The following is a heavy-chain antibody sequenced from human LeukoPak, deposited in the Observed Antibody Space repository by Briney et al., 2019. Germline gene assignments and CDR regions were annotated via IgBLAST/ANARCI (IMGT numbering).Heavy chain of an antibody. CDR1: GFTFSSYG. V-gene: IGHV3-23*01. J-gene: IGHJ4*02. CDR3: AKLLYYYDSSQPY. CDR2: ISGSGGST. D-gene: IGHD3-22*01. Sequence: GGSLRLSCAASGFTFSSYGVSWVRQAPGKGLEGVSAISGSGGSTYYADSVKGRFTISRDNSKNTLYLQMNSLRAEDTAVYYCAKLLYYYDSSQPYWGQGTLVTVSS.